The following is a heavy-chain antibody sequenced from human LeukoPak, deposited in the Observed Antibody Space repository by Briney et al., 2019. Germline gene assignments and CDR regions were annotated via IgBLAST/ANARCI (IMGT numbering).Heavy chain of an antibody. CDR3: ARDTYYSDGTDYYSWFDP. CDR2: ISGSGGSA. J-gene: IGHJ5*02. Sequence: GGSLRLSCAASGFAFSTYAMSWVRQAPGKGLEWVSSISGSGGSADYADSVEGRFTISRDNSKNTLYLQMSSLRAEDTALYYCARDTYYSDGTDYYSWFDPWGQGTLVTVSS. V-gene: IGHV3-23*01. D-gene: IGHD3-22*01. CDR1: GFAFSTYA.